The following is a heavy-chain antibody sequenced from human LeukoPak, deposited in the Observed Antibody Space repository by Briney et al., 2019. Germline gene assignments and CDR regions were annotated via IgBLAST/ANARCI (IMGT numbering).Heavy chain of an antibody. D-gene: IGHD3-16*01. V-gene: IGHV3-23*01. CDR1: GFTFSGHG. Sequence: PGGTLRLSCAASGFTFSGHGMNWVRQAPGKGLEWVSGITGSGATTYYADSVKGRFTISRDNSKNTLYLQMKSLRAEDTAVYYCAKEVRGDAFDIWGQGTMVTVSS. CDR2: ITGSGATT. CDR3: AKEVRGDAFDI. J-gene: IGHJ3*02.